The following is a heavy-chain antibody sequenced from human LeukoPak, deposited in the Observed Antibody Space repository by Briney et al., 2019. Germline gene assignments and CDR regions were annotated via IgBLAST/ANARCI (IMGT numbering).Heavy chain of an antibody. Sequence: SQTLSLTCAISGDSVSNKNTAWNWIRQSPSRGLEWLGRTHYRCKWHNTYAASVKSGITINPDTSKNQFSVKLGSVTAADTAVYYCARGRWELRFDIWGQGTMVIVSS. CDR3: ARGRWELRFDI. V-gene: IGHV6-1*01. CDR2: THYRCKWHN. CDR1: GDSVSNKNTA. J-gene: IGHJ3*02. D-gene: IGHD1-26*01.